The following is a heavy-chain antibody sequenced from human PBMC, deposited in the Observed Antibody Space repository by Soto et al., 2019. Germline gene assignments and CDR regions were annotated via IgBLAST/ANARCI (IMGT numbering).Heavy chain of an antibody. CDR3: AREGYYDCWSGDLVRDVSSWFDP. Sequence: QVQLVQSGAEVKKPGASVKVSCKASGYTFTSYGIRWVRQAPGQGLERMGWISAYNGNTNYAQKLQGRVTMTTDTSTSAADMELSSLRSDDMAVYYCAREGYYDCWSGDLVRDVSSWFDPWGQGALVNFFS. J-gene: IGHJ5*02. V-gene: IGHV1-18*03. CDR2: ISAYNGNT. CDR1: GYTFTSYG. D-gene: IGHD3-3*01.